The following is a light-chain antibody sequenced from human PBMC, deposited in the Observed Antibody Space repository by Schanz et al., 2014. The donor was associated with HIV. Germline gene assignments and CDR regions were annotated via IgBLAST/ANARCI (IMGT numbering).Light chain of an antibody. CDR1: QRVGDNF. Sequence: EIVMTQSPATLSVSPGERASLSCRASQRVGDNFLAWYQQKPGQAPRLLIYAASSRATGIPDRFSGSGSGTDFTLTISRLEPEDFAVYYCLQHNTYPLTFGQGTRLETK. V-gene: IGKV3-20*01. J-gene: IGKJ5*01. CDR2: AAS. CDR3: LQHNTYPLT.